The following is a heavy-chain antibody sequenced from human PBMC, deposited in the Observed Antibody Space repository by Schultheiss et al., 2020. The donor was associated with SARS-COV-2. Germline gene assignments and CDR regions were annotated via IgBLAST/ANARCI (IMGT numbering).Heavy chain of an antibody. CDR3: ARGEQQLVPAEYFQH. CDR1: GFTFSSYS. Sequence: GGSLRLSCAASGFTFSSYSMNWVRQAPGKGLEWVAVISYDGSNKYYADSVKGRFTISRDNSKNTLYLQMNSLRAEDTAVYYCARGEQQLVPAEYFQHWGQGTLVTVSS. V-gene: IGHV3-30*05. D-gene: IGHD6-13*01. J-gene: IGHJ1*01. CDR2: ISYDGSNK.